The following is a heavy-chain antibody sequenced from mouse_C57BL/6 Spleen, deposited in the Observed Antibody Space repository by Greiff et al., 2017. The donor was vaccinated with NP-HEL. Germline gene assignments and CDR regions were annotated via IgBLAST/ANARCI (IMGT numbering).Heavy chain of an antibody. CDR1: GFTFSSYA. Sequence: EVKVVESGGGLVKPGGSLKLSCAASGFTFSSYAMSWVRQTPEKRLEWVATISDGGSYTYYPDNVKGRFTISRDNAKNNLYLQMSHLKSEDTAMYYCAKLGREAYWGQGTTLTVSS. D-gene: IGHD4-1*01. CDR2: ISDGGSYT. CDR3: AKLGREAY. V-gene: IGHV5-4*03. J-gene: IGHJ2*01.